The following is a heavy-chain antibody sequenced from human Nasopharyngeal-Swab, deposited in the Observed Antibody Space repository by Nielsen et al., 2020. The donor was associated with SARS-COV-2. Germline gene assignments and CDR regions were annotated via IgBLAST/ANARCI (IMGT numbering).Heavy chain of an antibody. Sequence: SETLSLTCAVYGGSFSGYYWSWIRQPPGKGLEWIGEINHSGSTNYNPSLKSRVTISVDTSKNQFSLKLSSVTAADTAVYYCARVQYYDSSGYYIQTFDYWGQGTLVTVSS. CDR1: GGSFSGYY. J-gene: IGHJ4*02. D-gene: IGHD3-22*01. V-gene: IGHV4-34*01. CDR2: INHSGST. CDR3: ARVQYYDSSGYYIQTFDY.